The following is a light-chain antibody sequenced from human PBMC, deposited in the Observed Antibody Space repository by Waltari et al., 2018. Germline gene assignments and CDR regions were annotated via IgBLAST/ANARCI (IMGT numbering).Light chain of an antibody. CDR3: CSYAGSSTYV. CDR1: SSDVGTYHL. J-gene: IGLJ1*01. CDR2: AGS. Sequence: QSALTQPASVSGSPGQSITISCTGTSSDVGTYHLVSWYQQHPGKAPKLMISAGSKRPSGVSNRFSGSKSGNTASLTISGLQAEDEADYYCCSYAGSSTYVFGTGTKVTVL. V-gene: IGLV2-23*01.